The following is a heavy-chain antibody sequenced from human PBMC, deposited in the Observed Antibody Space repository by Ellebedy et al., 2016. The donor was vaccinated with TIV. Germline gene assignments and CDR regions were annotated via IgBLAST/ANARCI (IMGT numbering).Heavy chain of an antibody. CDR2: ISNTGSRT. Sequence: GESLKISCAASGFTFHSDAMSWVRQAPGKGLEWVSTISNTGSRTYYADSVEGRFIISRDNSKRTLYLQMNSLRAEDTAVYYCAKGRGGGSDSSAPRYYFDYWGQGTLVTASS. CDR1: GFTFHSDA. V-gene: IGHV3-23*01. D-gene: IGHD3-22*01. CDR3: AKGRGGGSDSSAPRYYFDY. J-gene: IGHJ4*02.